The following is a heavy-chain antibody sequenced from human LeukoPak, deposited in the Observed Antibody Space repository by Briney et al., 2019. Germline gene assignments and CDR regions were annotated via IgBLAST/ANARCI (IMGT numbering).Heavy chain of an antibody. CDR1: GFTFSSYG. CDR2: ISYDGSNK. D-gene: IGHD5-18*01. Sequence: GGSLRLSCAASGFTFSSYGMHWVRQAPGKGLEWVAVISYDGSNKYYADSVKGRFTISRDNSKNTLYLQMNSLRAEDTAVYYCAKDKDTAMVSIXGXDXXXQGXLVT. J-gene: IGHJ4*02. CDR3: AKDKDTAMVSIXGXDX. V-gene: IGHV3-30*18.